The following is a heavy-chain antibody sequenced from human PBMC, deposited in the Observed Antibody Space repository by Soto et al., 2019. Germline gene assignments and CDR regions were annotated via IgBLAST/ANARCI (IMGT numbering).Heavy chain of an antibody. J-gene: IGHJ4*02. V-gene: IGHV3-7*01. CDR3: ATYVEYSSSPYFYF. CDR2: IKQDGSEK. D-gene: IGHD6-6*01. CDR1: GFTFSSYW. Sequence: EVQLVESGGGLVQPGGSLRLSCAASGFTFSSYWMSWVRQAPGKGLEWVANIKQDGSEKYSVDSVKGRFTISRDNAKNSLYLQINSLRAEDTAVYYCATYVEYSSSPYFYFWGQGTLVTVSS.